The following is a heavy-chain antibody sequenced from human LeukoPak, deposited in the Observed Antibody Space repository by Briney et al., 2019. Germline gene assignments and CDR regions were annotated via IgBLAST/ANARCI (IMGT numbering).Heavy chain of an antibody. CDR2: IKQDGSEK. CDR3: ARLSTAAADGDY. CDR1: GFTFSFYW. J-gene: IGHJ4*02. V-gene: IGHV3-7*01. Sequence: GGSLRLSCAASGFTFSFYWMSWVRQAPGKGLEWVANIKQDGSEKYYVDSVKGRFTISRDNAKNSLDLQMNSLRVEDTAVYYCARLSTAAADGDYWGQGTLVTVSS. D-gene: IGHD6-13*01.